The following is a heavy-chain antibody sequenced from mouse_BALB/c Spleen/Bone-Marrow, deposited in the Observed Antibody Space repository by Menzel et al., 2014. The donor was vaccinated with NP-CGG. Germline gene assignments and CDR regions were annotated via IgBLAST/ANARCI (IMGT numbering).Heavy chain of an antibody. CDR2: IDPANGNT. J-gene: IGHJ3*01. Sequence: EVQLQQSGAELVKPGASVKLSCTVSGFNIKDTYMHWVKQRPEQGLEWIGRIDPANGNTKYDPKFQGKATITADTSSNTAHLHLSSLTSEDTAVYYCANDWFAYWGQGTLVTVSA. CDR3: ANDWFAY. V-gene: IGHV14-3*02. CDR1: GFNIKDTY. D-gene: IGHD2-3*01.